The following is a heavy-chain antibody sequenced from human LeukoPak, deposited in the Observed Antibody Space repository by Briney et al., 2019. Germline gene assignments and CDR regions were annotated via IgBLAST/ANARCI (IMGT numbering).Heavy chain of an antibody. V-gene: IGHV4-59*08. Sequence: PSETLSLTCAVSGGSISTYYWSWIRQPPGKGQEWIGYISYNGYTNYNPSLKSRVTISVDTSKSQFSLKLSSVTASDTAVYYCARHLDYYGSGSYEYWGQGTLVTVSS. CDR3: ARHLDYYGSGSYEY. J-gene: IGHJ4*02. D-gene: IGHD3-10*01. CDR2: ISYNGYT. CDR1: GGSISTYY.